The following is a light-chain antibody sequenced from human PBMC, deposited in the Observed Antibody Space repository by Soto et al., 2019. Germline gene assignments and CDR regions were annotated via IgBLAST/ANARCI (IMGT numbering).Light chain of an antibody. CDR1: QSVSSY. J-gene: IGKJ4*01. CDR2: DAS. Sequence: EIVLTQSPATLSLSPWERATLSCRASQSVSSYLAWYRQKPGQAPRLLIYDASNRATGIPARFSGSGSGTDFTLTISSLQSEDFAVYYCQQYNNWPLTFGGGTKVDIK. CDR3: QQYNNWPLT. V-gene: IGKV3-11*01.